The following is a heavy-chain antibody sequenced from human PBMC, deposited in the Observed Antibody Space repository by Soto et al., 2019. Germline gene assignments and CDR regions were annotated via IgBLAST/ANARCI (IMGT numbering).Heavy chain of an antibody. Sequence: EVQLLESGGGLVQPGGSLRLSCAASGFTFGRNSMTWVRQAPGKGLEWVSTISSRGGATYYADSLKGRFTISRDNSKNTLYLQIHSRGVEDTGVYYCANGRVDGSGSCAPEVDYWGQGTLVSVSS. CDR3: ANGRVDGSGSCAPEVDY. J-gene: IGHJ4*02. CDR1: GFTFGRNS. D-gene: IGHD3-10*01. CDR2: ISSRGGAT. V-gene: IGHV3-23*01.